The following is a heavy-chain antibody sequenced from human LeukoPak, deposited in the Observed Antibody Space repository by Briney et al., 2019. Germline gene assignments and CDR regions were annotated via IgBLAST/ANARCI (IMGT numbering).Heavy chain of an antibody. CDR2: IRSKANSYAT. D-gene: IGHD1-26*01. CDR1: GFTFSGSA. CDR3: TGRGIVATHTDY. J-gene: IGHJ4*02. V-gene: IGHV3-73*01. Sequence: PGGSLRLSCAASGFTFSGSAMHWVRQASGKGLEGVGRIRSKANSYATAYAASVKGRFTISRDDSKNTAYLQMNSLKTEDTAVYYCTGRGIVATHTDYWGQGTLVTVSS.